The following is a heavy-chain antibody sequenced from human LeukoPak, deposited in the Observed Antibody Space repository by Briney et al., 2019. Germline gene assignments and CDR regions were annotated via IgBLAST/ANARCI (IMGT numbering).Heavy chain of an antibody. CDR1: RYTLTELS. V-gene: IGHV1-24*01. J-gene: IGHJ5*02. Sequence: ASVTVSSMVYRYTLTELSMQWERQPHRKGREWEGGFDTEDGETIYAQKFQGRVTMTEDTSTDTAYMELSDLRSEDTAVYYCTTPLGYCVSTNCYVRFDPWGQGTLVIVS. CDR3: TTPLGYCVSTNCYVRFDP. D-gene: IGHD2-2*01. CDR2: FDTEDGET.